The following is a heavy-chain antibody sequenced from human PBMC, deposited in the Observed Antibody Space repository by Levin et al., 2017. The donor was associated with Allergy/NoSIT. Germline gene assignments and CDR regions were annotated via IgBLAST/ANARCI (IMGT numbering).Heavy chain of an antibody. Sequence: ASETLSLTCAVYGGSFSGYYWSWIRQPPGKGLEWIGEINHSGSTNYNPSLKSRVTISVDTSKNQFSLKLSSVTAADTAVYYCARGPGLSMVRGVTGATDRYYYYGMDVWGQGTTVTVSS. V-gene: IGHV4-34*01. CDR1: GGSFSGYY. D-gene: IGHD3-10*01. J-gene: IGHJ6*02. CDR3: ARGPGLSMVRGVTGATDRYYYYGMDV. CDR2: INHSGST.